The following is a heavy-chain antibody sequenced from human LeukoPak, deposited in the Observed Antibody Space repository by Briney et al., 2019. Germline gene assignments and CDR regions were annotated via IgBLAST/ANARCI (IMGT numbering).Heavy chain of an antibody. D-gene: IGHD5-24*01. Sequence: PSETLSLTCAVSDYSISSGYYWGWIRQPPGKGLEWIGSIHHSGATYYNPSLNSRVIISVDTSKNQFSLKMNSVTAADTAVYYCATLLLERATRRAGGYWGQGILVTVSS. CDR2: IHHSGAT. J-gene: IGHJ4*02. V-gene: IGHV4-38-2*01. CDR1: DYSISSGYY. CDR3: ATLLLERATRRAGGY.